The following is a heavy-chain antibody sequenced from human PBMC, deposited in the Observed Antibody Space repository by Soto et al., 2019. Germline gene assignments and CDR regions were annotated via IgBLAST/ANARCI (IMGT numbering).Heavy chain of an antibody. CDR1: GFTLSSCG. D-gene: IGHD1-26*01. Sequence: GGALRLSCAASGFTLSSCGMHGVRQAPGKGLEWVAVISYDGSNKYYADSVKGRFTMSRDTSQNTLYLQMNSRRAEDTAVYYCATDALGRYYDYLYGIAVRARGATVPVSS. CDR3: ATDALGRYYDYLYGIAV. CDR2: ISYDGSNK. J-gene: IGHJ6*02. V-gene: IGHV3-30*03.